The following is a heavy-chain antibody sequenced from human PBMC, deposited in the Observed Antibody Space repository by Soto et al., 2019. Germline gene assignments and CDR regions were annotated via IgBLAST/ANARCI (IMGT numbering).Heavy chain of an antibody. D-gene: IGHD3-10*01. V-gene: IGHV4-59*02. CDR3: ARGGTSGSAVFNWFDP. CDR1: GASVSTYS. CDR2: IHYSGGT. Sequence: SETLSLTCSVTGASVSTYSWSWIRQSPGKGLEWIGYIHYSGGTNYTPSLRSRVTISVDTSKNQLSLNLTSLTAADTAVYYCARGGTSGSAVFNWFDPWGQGTLVT. J-gene: IGHJ5*02.